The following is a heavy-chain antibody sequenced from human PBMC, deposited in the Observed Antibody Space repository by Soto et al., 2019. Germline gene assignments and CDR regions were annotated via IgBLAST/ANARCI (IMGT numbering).Heavy chain of an antibody. Sequence: SPTLSLPCAISGDSVASNTPSWNWNRQSPSRGLEWLGRTYLRSKWYNDYAVSVKSRIIVNPDTSNNQFSLQLNSVTPEDTAVYFCAKGDNLGPKTGYAFDPWGQGIMVTVSS. CDR1: GDSVASNTPS. D-gene: IGHD5-12*01. V-gene: IGHV6-1*01. CDR3: AKGDNLGPKTGYAFDP. J-gene: IGHJ5*02. CDR2: TYLRSKWYN.